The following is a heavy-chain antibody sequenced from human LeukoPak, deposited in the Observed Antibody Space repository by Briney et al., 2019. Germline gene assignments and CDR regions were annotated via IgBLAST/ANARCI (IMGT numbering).Heavy chain of an antibody. D-gene: IGHD5/OR15-5a*01. Sequence: PSETLSLTCTVSGGYISSYYWSWIRQPPGEGLVWIGYIYYSGTTYYNPSLKSRVTISVDTSKNQFSLKLSSVTAADTAVYYCARDVHDGVHYFDYWGQGTLVTVSS. V-gene: IGHV4-59*06. CDR1: GGYISSYY. CDR3: ARDVHDGVHYFDY. J-gene: IGHJ4*02. CDR2: IYYSGTT.